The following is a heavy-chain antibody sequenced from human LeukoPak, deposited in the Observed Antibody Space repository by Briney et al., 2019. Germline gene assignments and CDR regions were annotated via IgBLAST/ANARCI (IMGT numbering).Heavy chain of an antibody. J-gene: IGHJ5*02. CDR2: ISCSGSTI. CDR3: ARQIGGGYSYGS. Sequence: GGSLRLSCAASGFTFSSYEMNWVRQAPGKGLECVSYISCSGSTIYYADSVKGRFTISRDNAKNSLYLQMNSLRAEDTAVYYCARQIGGGYSYGSSGQGTLVTVSS. D-gene: IGHD5-18*01. V-gene: IGHV3-48*03. CDR1: GFTFSSYE.